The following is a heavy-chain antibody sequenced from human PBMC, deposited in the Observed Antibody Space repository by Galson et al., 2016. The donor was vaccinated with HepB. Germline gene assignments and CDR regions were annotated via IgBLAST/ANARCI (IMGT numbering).Heavy chain of an antibody. V-gene: IGHV4-31*03. J-gene: IGHJ6*02. Sequence: TLSLTCTVSGGSISGGDYYWNWIRQHPGKGLEWIGYIYYSRSTYYNPSLKSRVSISIDTSKNQFSLKLSSVTAADTAVYYCARARAALGNYHYYGMDVWGQGTTVTVSS. CDR3: ARARAALGNYHYYGMDV. CDR2: IYYSRST. D-gene: IGHD6-13*01. CDR1: GGSISGGDYY.